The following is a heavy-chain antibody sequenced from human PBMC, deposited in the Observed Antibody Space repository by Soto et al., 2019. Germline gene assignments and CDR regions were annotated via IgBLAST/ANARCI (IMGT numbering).Heavy chain of an antibody. CDR1: GFTFSDYY. V-gene: IGHV3-11*06. J-gene: IGHJ6*02. Sequence: QVQLVESGGGLVKPGGSLRLSCAASGFTFSDYYMSWIRQAPGKGLEWVSYISSSSSYTNYADSVKGRFTIARDNAKNSLYLQMNSLRAEDTAVYYCARVSGFYGSYYYYGMDVWGQGTTVTVSS. D-gene: IGHD3-10*01. CDR2: ISSSSSYT. CDR3: ARVSGFYGSYYYYGMDV.